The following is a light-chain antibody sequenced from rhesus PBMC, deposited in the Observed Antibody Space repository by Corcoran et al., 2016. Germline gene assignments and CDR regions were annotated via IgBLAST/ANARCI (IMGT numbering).Light chain of an antibody. V-gene: IGKV1-33*02. CDR3: QHYYSTPYS. CDR2: DAS. J-gene: IGKJ2*01. Sequence: DIQMTQSPSSLSASVGDRVTITCRASQGITNDLAWYQQKPGETPTLLIYDASSLQSGIPSRLSGSGSGTDCTLTLSSLQPEDFATYYCQHYYSTPYSFGQGTKVEIK. CDR1: QGITND.